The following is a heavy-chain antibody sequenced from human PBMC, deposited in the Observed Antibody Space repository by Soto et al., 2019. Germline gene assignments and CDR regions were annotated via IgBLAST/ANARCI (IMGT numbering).Heavy chain of an antibody. V-gene: IGHV3-49*04. CDR1: GFTFGDYA. CDR2: IRSKAYGGTT. Sequence: EVQLVESGGGLVQPGRSLRLSCIASGFTFGDYAMSWVRQAPGKGLEWVSFIRSKAYGGTTEYAASVEGRFTISRDDSKSIAYLQMNSLKTEDTAMYYCTRAGTTVVTPGYWGQGALVTVSS. D-gene: IGHD4-17*01. CDR3: TRAGTTVVTPGY. J-gene: IGHJ4*02.